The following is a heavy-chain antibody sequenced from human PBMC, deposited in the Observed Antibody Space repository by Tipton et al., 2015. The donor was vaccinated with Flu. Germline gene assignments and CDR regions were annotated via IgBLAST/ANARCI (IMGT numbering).Heavy chain of an antibody. CDR3: ARDHPPSITVLGEITDYFGMDV. D-gene: IGHD3-3*01. Sequence: SLRLSCAASGFTSSDDYMSWIRQAPGKGLEWVSHISSSGSTINYADSVKGRFTISRDNAKNSLYLQMNSLRAEDTAVYYCARDHPPSITVLGEITDYFGMDVWGQGTTVTVSS. J-gene: IGHJ6*02. CDR1: GFTSSDDY. V-gene: IGHV3-11*01. CDR2: ISSSGSTI.